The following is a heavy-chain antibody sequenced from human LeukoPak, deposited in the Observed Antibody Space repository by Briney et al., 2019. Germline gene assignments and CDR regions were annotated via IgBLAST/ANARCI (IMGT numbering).Heavy chain of an antibody. CDR3: ARELGYYSGGSCYTGPLDY. J-gene: IGHJ4*02. Sequence: ASVKVSCKASGYTFTSYYMHWVRQAPGQGLEWMGIINPSGGSTSHAQKFQGRVTMTRDTSTSTVYMELSSLRSEDTAVYYCARELGYYSGGSCYTGPLDYWGQGTLVTVSS. V-gene: IGHV1-46*01. CDR2: INPSGGST. CDR1: GYTFTSYY. D-gene: IGHD2-15*01.